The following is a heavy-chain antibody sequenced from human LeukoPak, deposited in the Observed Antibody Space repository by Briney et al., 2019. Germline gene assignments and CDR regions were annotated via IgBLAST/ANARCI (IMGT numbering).Heavy chain of an antibody. D-gene: IGHD6-13*01. CDR3: AGYSSSWRAVDY. V-gene: IGHV4-4*07. J-gene: IGHJ4*02. Sequence: SETLSLTCTVSGGSISSYYWSWIRQPAGKGLEWIGRIYTSGSTNYNPSLKSRVTISVDTSKNQFSLKLSSVTAADTAVYYCAGYSSSWRAVDYWGQGTLVTVSS. CDR2: IYTSGST. CDR1: GGSISSYY.